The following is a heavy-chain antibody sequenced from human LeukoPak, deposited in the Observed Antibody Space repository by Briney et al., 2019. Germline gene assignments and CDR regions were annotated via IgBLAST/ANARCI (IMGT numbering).Heavy chain of an antibody. J-gene: IGHJ6*02. Sequence: GGSLRLSCTASGFTFCDYAMSWVRQAPGKGLEWVGFIRSKAYGGTTEYAASVKGRFTISRDDSKSIAYLQMNSLKTEDTAVYYCTTGTMVRGVLFWGQGTTVTVSS. D-gene: IGHD3-10*01. V-gene: IGHV3-49*04. CDR3: TTGTMVRGVLF. CDR1: GFTFCDYA. CDR2: IRSKAYGGTT.